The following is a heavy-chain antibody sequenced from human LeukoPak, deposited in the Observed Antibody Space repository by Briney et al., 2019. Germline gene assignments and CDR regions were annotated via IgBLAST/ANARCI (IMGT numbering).Heavy chain of an antibody. Sequence: SETLSLTCTVSGGSISSSSYYWGWIRQPPGKGLEWIGSIYYSGSTYYNPSLKSRVTISVDTSKNQFSLKLSSVTAADTAVYYCARGLGATPPLPHFDYWGQGTLVTVSS. CDR1: GGSISSSSYY. CDR2: IYYSGST. J-gene: IGHJ4*02. V-gene: IGHV4-39*07. D-gene: IGHD1-26*01. CDR3: ARGLGATPPLPHFDY.